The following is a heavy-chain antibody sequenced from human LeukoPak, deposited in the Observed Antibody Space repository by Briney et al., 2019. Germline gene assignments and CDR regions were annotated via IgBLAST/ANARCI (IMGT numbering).Heavy chain of an antibody. CDR1: GYTLTSYY. CDR3: ARGSGYYAGAEYFER. D-gene: IGHD3-3*01. CDR2: INPNSGET. V-gene: IGHV1-2*02. Sequence: GASVKVPCKASGYTLTSYYLHWVRQAPGQGPEWMGWINPNSGETNYAPKFQGRVTMTRDTSINAAYLELGGLRSDDTAVYYCARGSGYYAGAEYFERWGQGTLVTVSS. J-gene: IGHJ1*01.